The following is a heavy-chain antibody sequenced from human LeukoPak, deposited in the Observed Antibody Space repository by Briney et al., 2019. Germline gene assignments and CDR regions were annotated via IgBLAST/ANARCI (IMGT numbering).Heavy chain of an antibody. J-gene: IGHJ3*02. V-gene: IGHV3-21*01. CDR1: GFTFSSYS. CDR3: ARGYYYERGTFDI. CDR2: ISSSSSYI. D-gene: IGHD3-22*01. Sequence: GGSLRLSCAASGFTFSSYSMNWVRQAPGKGLEWVSSISSSSSYIYYADSVKGRFTISRDNAKNSLYLQMNRLRAEDTAVYYCARGYYYERGTFDICGPEGMVTVSS.